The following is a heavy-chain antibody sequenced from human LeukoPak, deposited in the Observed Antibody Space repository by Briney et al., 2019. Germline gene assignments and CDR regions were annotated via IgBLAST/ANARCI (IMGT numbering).Heavy chain of an antibody. D-gene: IGHD3-22*01. J-gene: IGHJ4*02. V-gene: IGHV3-64D*09. CDR3: VKGSYDSSGYYQDY. CDR2: ISSNGGST. CDR1: GLTFSDAW. Sequence: PGGSLRLSCAVSGLTFSDAWMTWVRQAPGKGLEYVSAISSNGGSTYYADSVKGRFTISRDNSKNTLYLQMSSLRAEDTAVYYCVKGSYDSSGYYQDYWGQGTLVTVSS.